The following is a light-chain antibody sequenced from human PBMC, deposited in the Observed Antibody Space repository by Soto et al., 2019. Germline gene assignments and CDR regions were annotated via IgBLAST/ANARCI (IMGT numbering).Light chain of an antibody. CDR1: SGHSTYI. CDR2: LDRSGSY. V-gene: IGLV4-60*02. Sequence: QSVLTQSSSASASLGSSVKLTCILSSGHSTYIIAWHQQQPGKAPRFLLTLDRSGSYNRGSGVPDRFSGSSSGADRYLTISNLQFEDEGDYYCETWYSNTHKVFGGGTKLTVL. J-gene: IGLJ3*02. CDR3: ETWYSNTHKV.